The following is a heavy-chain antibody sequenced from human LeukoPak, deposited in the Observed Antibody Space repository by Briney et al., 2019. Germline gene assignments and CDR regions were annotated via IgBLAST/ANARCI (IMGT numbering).Heavy chain of an antibody. J-gene: IGHJ3*02. V-gene: IGHV3-21*01. CDR2: ISSSSSYI. Sequence: GGSLRLSCAASGLTFSSYSMNWVRQAPGKGLEWVSSISSSSSYIYYADSVKGRFTISRDNAKNSLYLQMNSLRAEDTAVYYCARGPKEAAFDIWGQGTMVTVSS. CDR1: GLTFSSYS. CDR3: ARGPKEAAFDI.